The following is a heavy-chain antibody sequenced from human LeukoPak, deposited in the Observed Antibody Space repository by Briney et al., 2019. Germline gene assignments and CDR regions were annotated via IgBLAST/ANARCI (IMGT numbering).Heavy chain of an antibody. CDR2: INPNSGGT. D-gene: IGHD3-3*01. CDR1: GYTFTGYY. J-gene: IGHJ4*02. CDR3: ARAETNDYDFWSGYSASFDY. Sequence: ASVKVSCKASGYTFTGYYMHWVRQAPGQGLEWKGRINPNSGGTNYAQKFQGRVTMTRDTSISTAYMELSRLRSDDTAVYYCARAETNDYDFWSGYSASFDYWGQGTLVTVSS. V-gene: IGHV1-2*06.